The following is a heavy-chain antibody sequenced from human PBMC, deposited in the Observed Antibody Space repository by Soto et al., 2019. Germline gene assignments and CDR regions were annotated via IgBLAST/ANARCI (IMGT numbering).Heavy chain of an antibody. V-gene: IGHV5-51*01. CDR2: IYPGDSDT. CDR1: GYTFTNYW. CDR3: AASIFYYGMDV. Sequence: PGESLKISCKGSGYTFTNYWIGRVRQMPGKGLEWMGIIYPGDSDTKYNPSFQGRVTISADKPITTTYLQWSSLKASDTAIYYCAASIFYYGMDVWGQGTTVTVSS. J-gene: IGHJ6*02.